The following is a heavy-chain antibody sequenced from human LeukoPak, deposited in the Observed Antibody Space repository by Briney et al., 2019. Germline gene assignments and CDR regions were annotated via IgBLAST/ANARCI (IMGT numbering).Heavy chain of an antibody. V-gene: IGHV1-2*02. J-gene: IGHJ4*02. CDR2: INPNSGGT. D-gene: IGHD3-3*01. Sequence: ASVKVSSKASGYTFTGYYMHWVRQAPGQGLEWMGWINPNSGGTNYAQKFQGRVTMTRDTSISTAYMELSRLRSDDTAVYYCARDRDYDFWSGYVYYFDYWGQGTLVTVSS. CDR1: GYTFTGYY. CDR3: ARDRDYDFWSGYVYYFDY.